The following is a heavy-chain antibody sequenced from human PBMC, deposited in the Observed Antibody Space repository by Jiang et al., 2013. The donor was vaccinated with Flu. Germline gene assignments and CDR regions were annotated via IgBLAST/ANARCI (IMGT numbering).Heavy chain of an antibody. CDR3: AIPSGLTRLDYYYFGMDV. CDR1: GGTFTSYT. Sequence: GAEVKKPGSSVKVSCKASGGTFTSYTFSWVRQAPGQGLEWMGWIIPILGQTNYAEKFQGKIAFTADKSTDTAYMELNSLTSEDTAVYYCAIPSGLTRLDYYYFGMDVWGQ. D-gene: IGHD1-20*01. V-gene: IGHV1-69*02. J-gene: IGHJ6*02. CDR2: IIPILGQT.